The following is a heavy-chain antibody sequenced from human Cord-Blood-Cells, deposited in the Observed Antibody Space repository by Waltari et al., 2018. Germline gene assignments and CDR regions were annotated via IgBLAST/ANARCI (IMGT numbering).Heavy chain of an antibody. D-gene: IGHD2-15*01. CDR2: MYSGCST. V-gene: IGHV3-53*01. J-gene: IGHJ6*03. CDR3: ARVAATLSYYYYYMDV. Sequence: EVQLVESGGGLIQPGGSLRLSCAASGFTVSSNYMSWVRQAPGKGLGWVSVMYSGCSTYYADSVKGRFTISRDNSKNTLYLQMNSLRAEDTAVYYCARVAATLSYYYYYMDVWGKGTTVTVSS. CDR1: GFTVSSNY.